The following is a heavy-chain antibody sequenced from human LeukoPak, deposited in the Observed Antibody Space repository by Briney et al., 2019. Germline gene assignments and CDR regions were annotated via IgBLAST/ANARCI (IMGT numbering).Heavy chain of an antibody. CDR2: IYYSGST. CDR3: ARRYSHYYYCMDV. D-gene: IGHD1-14*01. Sequence: SETLSLTCAVSGGSIFSSNWWSWVRQPPGKGLEWIGSIYYSGSTYYNPSLKSRVTISVDTSKNQFSLKLSSVTAADTAVYYCARRYSHYYYCMDVWGKGTTVTISS. CDR1: GGSIFSSNW. J-gene: IGHJ6*03. V-gene: IGHV4-4*02.